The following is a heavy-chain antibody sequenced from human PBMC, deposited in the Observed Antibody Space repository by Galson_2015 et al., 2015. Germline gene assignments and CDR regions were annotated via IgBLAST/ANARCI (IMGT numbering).Heavy chain of an antibody. CDR1: GFTFSSYG. Sequence: SLRLSCAASGFTFSSYGMHWVRQAPGKGLEWVAVIWYDGSNKYYADSVKGRFTISRDNSKNTLYLQMNSLRAEDTAVYHCARDLWGYCSSTSCLGDYWGQGTLVTVSS. D-gene: IGHD2-2*01. CDR3: ARDLWGYCSSTSCLGDY. CDR2: IWYDGSNK. V-gene: IGHV3-33*01. J-gene: IGHJ4*02.